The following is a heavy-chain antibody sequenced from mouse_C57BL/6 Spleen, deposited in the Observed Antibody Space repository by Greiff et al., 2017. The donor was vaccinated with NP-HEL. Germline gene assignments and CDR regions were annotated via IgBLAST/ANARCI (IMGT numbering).Heavy chain of an antibody. CDR1: GYTFTSYW. D-gene: IGHD2-4*01. Sequence: QVQLQQSGAELVMPGASVKLSCKASGYTFTSYWMHWVKQRPGQGLEWIGEIDPSDSYTNYNQKFKGKSTLTVDKSSSTAYMQLSSLTSEDSAVYYCARWAYDYYFDYWGQGTTLTVSS. J-gene: IGHJ2*01. CDR2: IDPSDSYT. V-gene: IGHV1-69*01. CDR3: ARWAYDYYFDY.